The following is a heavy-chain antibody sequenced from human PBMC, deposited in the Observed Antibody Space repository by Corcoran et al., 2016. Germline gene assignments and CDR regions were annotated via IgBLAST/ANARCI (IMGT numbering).Heavy chain of an antibody. D-gene: IGHD2-2*02. CDR2: IHYRGNT. V-gene: IGHV4-39*01. J-gene: IGHJ5*02. CDR3: ARLGGWQYQFLYGWFDP. CDR1: GDSISSSTNYY. Sequence: QLQLQESGPGLVKPSVTLSLTCTVSGDSISSSTNYYWGWIRQPPGRGLEWIGAIHYRGNTYYNPSLKSRVTISVDTSQNHFSLRLTSVTAADTAVYYCARLGGWQYQFLYGWFDPWGQGTLVTVSS.